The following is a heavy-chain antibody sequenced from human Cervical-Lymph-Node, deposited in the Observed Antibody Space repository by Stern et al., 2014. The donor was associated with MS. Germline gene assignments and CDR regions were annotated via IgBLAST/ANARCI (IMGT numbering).Heavy chain of an antibody. D-gene: IGHD3-3*02. CDR3: ARNPALWYFDL. V-gene: IGHV4-31*03. CDR1: GGSVSSGGYF. CDR2: GYYRGSI. J-gene: IGHJ2*01. Sequence: QVQLVESGPGLVKPLQTLSLTCTVSGGSVSSGGYFWNWIRQHPGQGLVWIGHGYYRGSIAYNPSLKSRVTISVDTSKNQFSRRLRSVTAADTAVYYCARNPALWYFDLWGRGTLAAVSS.